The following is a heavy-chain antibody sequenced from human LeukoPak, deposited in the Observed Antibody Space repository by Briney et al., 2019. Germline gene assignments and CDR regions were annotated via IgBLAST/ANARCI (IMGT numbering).Heavy chain of an antibody. D-gene: IGHD3-16*01. CDR1: GGSISSSSYY. J-gene: IGHJ4*02. CDR3: ARDRLGDYDY. CDR2: IYYSGGT. V-gene: IGHV4-61*01. Sequence: SETLSLTCTVSGGSISSSSYYWGWIRQPPGRGLEWIGYIYYSGGTNYNPSLKSRVTISVDTSKNQFSLRLTSVTAADTAVYYCARDRLGDYDYWGQGTLVTVSS.